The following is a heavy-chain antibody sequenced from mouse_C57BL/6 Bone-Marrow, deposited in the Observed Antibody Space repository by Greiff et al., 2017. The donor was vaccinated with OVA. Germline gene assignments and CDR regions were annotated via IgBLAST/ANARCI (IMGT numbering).Heavy chain of an antibody. J-gene: IGHJ2*01. CDR2: IYPGSGNT. Sequence: LVESGPELVKPGASVKISCKASGYTFTDYYINWVKQRPGQGLEWIGWIYPGSGNTKYNEKFKGKATLTVDTSSSTAYMQLSSLTSEDSAVYFCARGDGYYSRDYFDYWGQGTTLTVSS. V-gene: IGHV1-84*01. CDR3: ARGDGYYSRDYFDY. CDR1: GYTFTDYY. D-gene: IGHD1-1*01.